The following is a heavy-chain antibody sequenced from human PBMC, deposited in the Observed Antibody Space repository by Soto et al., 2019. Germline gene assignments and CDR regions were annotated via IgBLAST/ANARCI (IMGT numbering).Heavy chain of an antibody. CDR1: GGTFSSYA. J-gene: IGHJ6*02. Sequence: QVQLVQSGAEVKKPGSSVKVSCKASGGTFSSYAISWVRQAPGQGLEWMGGIIPIFGTANYAQKFQGRVRMTAGESARTADMELSRLRSEDTAVYYGARDVVDTAMPYGMDVWGQGTTVTVSS. V-gene: IGHV1-69*12. CDR2: IIPIFGTA. CDR3: ARDVVDTAMPYGMDV. D-gene: IGHD5-18*01.